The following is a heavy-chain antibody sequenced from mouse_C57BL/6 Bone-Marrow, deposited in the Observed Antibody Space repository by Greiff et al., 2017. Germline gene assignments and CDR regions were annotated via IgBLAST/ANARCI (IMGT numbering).Heavy chain of an antibody. V-gene: IGHV3-6*01. Sequence: DVKLQESGPGLVKPSQSLSLTCSVTGYSITSGYYWNWIRQFPGNKLEWMGYISYDGSNNYNPSLKNRISITRDTSKNQFFLKLNSVTTEDTATYYCARARTGFAYWGQGTLVTVSA. CDR3: ARARTGFAY. CDR1: GYSITSGYY. CDR2: ISYDGSN. D-gene: IGHD4-1*01. J-gene: IGHJ3*01.